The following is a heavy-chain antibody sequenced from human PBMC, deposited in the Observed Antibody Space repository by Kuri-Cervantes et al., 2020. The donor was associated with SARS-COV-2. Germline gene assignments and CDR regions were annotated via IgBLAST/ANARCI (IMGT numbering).Heavy chain of an antibody. Sequence: GESLKISCAASEFTFSNYAMNWVRQAPGKGLEWVSSISSSSSYISYADSMKGRFTISRDNAKNSLYLQMNSLRAEDTAVYYCARGNYVMYSRWPTAPSDYWGQGALVTVSS. CDR3: ARGNYVMYSRWPTAPSDY. V-gene: IGHV3-21*01. CDR2: ISSSSSYI. D-gene: IGHD3-16*01. J-gene: IGHJ4*02. CDR1: EFTFSNYA.